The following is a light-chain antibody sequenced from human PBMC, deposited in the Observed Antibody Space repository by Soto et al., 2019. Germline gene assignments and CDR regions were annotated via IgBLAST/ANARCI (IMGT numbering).Light chain of an antibody. CDR1: QSVSSTF. J-gene: IGKJ3*01. Sequence: EIVLTQSPGTLSLSPGERATLSCRASQSVSSTFLAWYQQKPEQATRLLLYAASSRATGIPDRFSGSGSGTDFTLTISRLEPEDFAVYYCQQYGSSLFSFGHGTKVDIK. V-gene: IGKV3-20*01. CDR3: QQYGSSLFS. CDR2: AAS.